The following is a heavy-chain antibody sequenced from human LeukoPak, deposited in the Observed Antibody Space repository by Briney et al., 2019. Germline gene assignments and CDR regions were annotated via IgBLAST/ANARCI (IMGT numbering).Heavy chain of an antibody. Sequence: SETLSLTCTVSGGSVKTSAYHWSWLRQTAEKRLEWIGRIDPSGFTSYNPSLRSRVTISLDTSNNQFSLNLNFVTAADTAVYYCARGGDYDSSGYFHPWGQGILVTVSS. J-gene: IGHJ5*02. CDR2: IDPSGFT. V-gene: IGHV4-61*02. CDR1: GGSVKTSAYH. D-gene: IGHD3-22*01. CDR3: ARGGDYDSSGYFHP.